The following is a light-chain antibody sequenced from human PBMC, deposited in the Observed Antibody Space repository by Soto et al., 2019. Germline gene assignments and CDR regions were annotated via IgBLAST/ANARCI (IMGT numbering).Light chain of an antibody. CDR2: WAS. Sequence: DIVMTQSLDSLAVSLGERATINCKSSQSVLYSSNNKNYLAWYQQKPGQPPKLLIYWASTRESGVPDRFSGSGSGTDFTLTISSRQAEDVAVYYCQQYYTTPWTFGQGTKVEIK. CDR3: QQYYTTPWT. CDR1: QSVLYSSNNKNY. V-gene: IGKV4-1*01. J-gene: IGKJ1*01.